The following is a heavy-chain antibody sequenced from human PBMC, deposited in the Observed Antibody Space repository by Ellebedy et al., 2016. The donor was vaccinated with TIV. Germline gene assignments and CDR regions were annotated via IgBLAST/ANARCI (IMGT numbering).Heavy chain of an antibody. J-gene: IGHJ4*02. CDR1: GFTFSSYA. CDR2: ISASGGST. D-gene: IGHD4-23*01. V-gene: IGHV3-23*01. CDR3: ARGLRWQIGGIFDY. Sequence: PGGSLRLSCAASGFTFSSYAMIWVRQAPGKGLEWVSGISASGGSTYYADSVKGRFTISRDNAKNSLYLQMNSLRDEDTAVYYCARGLRWQIGGIFDYWGQGTLVTVSS.